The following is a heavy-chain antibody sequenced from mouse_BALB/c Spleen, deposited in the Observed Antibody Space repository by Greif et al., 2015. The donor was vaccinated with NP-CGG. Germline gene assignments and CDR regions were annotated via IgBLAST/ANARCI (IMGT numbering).Heavy chain of an antibody. D-gene: IGHD2-1*01. Sequence: QVQLKESAAELARPGASVKMSCKASGYTFTSYTMHWVKQRPGQGLEWIGYINPSSGYTEYNQKFKDKTTLTADKSSSTAYMQLSSLTSEDSAVYYCASLYGNSLAYRGQGTLVTVSA. J-gene: IGHJ3*01. CDR3: ASLYGNSLAY. CDR1: GYTFTSYT. CDR2: INPSSGYT. V-gene: IGHV1-4*02.